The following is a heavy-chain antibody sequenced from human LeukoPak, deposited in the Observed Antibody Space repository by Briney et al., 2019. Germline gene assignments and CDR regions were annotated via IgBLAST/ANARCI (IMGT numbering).Heavy chain of an antibody. D-gene: IGHD2-15*01. CDR2: IIPDSGGT. Sequence: PKASVKVSCKTSGYSFTAYCIHWVRQAPGQGLEWMGWIIPDSGGTKYGQKFQGNVTMSRDTSMRTGYLELNNLTSDDTAVYYCATACGGKSCHLNAWGQGTLVTVSA. J-gene: IGHJ5*02. CDR1: GYSFTAYC. CDR3: ATACGGKSCHLNA. V-gene: IGHV1-2*02.